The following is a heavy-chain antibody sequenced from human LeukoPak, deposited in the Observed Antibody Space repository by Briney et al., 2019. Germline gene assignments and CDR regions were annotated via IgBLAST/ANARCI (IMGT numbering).Heavy chain of an antibody. Sequence: SETLSLTCTVSGYSISSGYYWGWIRQPPGKGLEWIGSIYHSGRTFYNPSLKSRVTISVDTSKNQFSMKLTSMTAADTALYFCARGFRGPWGHYFDYWGQGILVTVSP. CDR3: ARGFRGPWGHYFDY. J-gene: IGHJ4*02. CDR2: IYHSGRT. CDR1: GYSISSGYY. D-gene: IGHD3-10*01. V-gene: IGHV4-38-2*02.